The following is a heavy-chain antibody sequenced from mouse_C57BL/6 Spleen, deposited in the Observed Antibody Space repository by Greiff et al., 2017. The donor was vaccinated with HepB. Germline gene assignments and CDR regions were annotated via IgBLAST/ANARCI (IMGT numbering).Heavy chain of an antibody. V-gene: IGHV1-47*01. CDR3: ARGNYDGYPGFAY. J-gene: IGHJ3*01. Sequence: VQLQESGAELVKPGASVKMSCKASGYTFTTYPIEWMKQNHGKSLEWIGNFHPYNDDTKYNEKFKGKATLTVEKSSSTVYLELSRLTSDDSAVYYCARGNYDGYPGFAYWGQGTLVTVSA. CDR1: GYTFTTYP. D-gene: IGHD2-3*01. CDR2: FHPYNDDT.